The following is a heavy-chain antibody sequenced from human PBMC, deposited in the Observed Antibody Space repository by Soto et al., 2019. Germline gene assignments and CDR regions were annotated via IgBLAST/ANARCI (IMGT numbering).Heavy chain of an antibody. CDR2: IIPIFGTA. V-gene: IGHV1-69*01. D-gene: IGHD3-22*01. CDR3: AKLTTYYYYSSRGPFDI. J-gene: IGHJ3*02. Sequence: QVQLVQSGAEVKKPGSSVKVSCKAAGGTFSSYAISWVRQAPGQGLEWMGGIIPIFGTANYAEKFECRVTITADESTSTSYMELSSLRSEDTAVYYRAKLTTYYYYSSRGPFDIWGQGRMVTVSS. CDR1: GGTFSSYA.